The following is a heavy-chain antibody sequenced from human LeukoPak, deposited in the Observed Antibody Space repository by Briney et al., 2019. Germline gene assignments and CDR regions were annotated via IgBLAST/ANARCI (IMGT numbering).Heavy chain of an antibody. CDR2: ISGSGGST. J-gene: IGHJ5*02. D-gene: IGHD3-3*01. CDR1: GFTFSSYA. V-gene: IGHV3-23*01. CDR3: AKDRYRDFWSGYPGSFGFDP. Sequence: GGSLRLSCAASGFTFSSYAMSWVRQAPGKGLEWVSAISGSGGSTYYADSVKGRFTISRDNSKNTPYLQMSSLRAEDTAVYYCAKDRYRDFWSGYPGSFGFDPWGQGTLVTVSS.